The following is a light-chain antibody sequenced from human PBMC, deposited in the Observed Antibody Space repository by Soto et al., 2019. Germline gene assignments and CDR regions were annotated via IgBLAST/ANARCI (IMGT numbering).Light chain of an antibody. CDR1: QSLHIW. CDR3: QQYSSYPRT. CDR2: RAA. V-gene: IGKV1-5*03. Sequence: DIQMTQSPSTLSAFVGDRVTITCRASQSLHIWLAWYQQKPGKAPKLLIYRAASLESGVPSRFSGSGSGTEFTLTISSLQPDDFATYYCQQYSSYPRTFGQGTKVEI. J-gene: IGKJ1*01.